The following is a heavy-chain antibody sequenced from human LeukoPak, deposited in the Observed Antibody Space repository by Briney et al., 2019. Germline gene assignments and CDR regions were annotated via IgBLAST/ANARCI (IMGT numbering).Heavy chain of an antibody. D-gene: IGHD2-21*02. V-gene: IGHV3-23*01. J-gene: IGHJ4*02. CDR1: GFTFSSYA. Sequence: GGSLRLSCAASGFTFSSYAMSWVRQAPGKGLDWVSAISASGGSTYYADSVKGRFTISRDNSKNTLYLQMNSLRAEDTAVYYCAKDQHIVVVTVLGLWGQGTLVTVSS. CDR3: AKDQHIVVVTVLGL. CDR2: ISASGGST.